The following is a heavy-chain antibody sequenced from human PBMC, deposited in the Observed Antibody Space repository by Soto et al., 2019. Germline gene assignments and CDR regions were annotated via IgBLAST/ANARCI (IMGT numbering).Heavy chain of an antibody. J-gene: IGHJ3*02. V-gene: IGHV4-59*08. CDR2: IYYSGST. CDR3: ARLYGLDAFDN. Sequence: QVQLQESGPGLVKPSETLSLTCTVSGGSINSYYWSWIRQPPGKGLEWIGYIYYSGSTNYNPSLKSRVTISVDTSKNQFSLKLSSVTAADTAVYYCARLYGLDAFDNWGQGTMVTVSS. CDR1: GGSINSYY. D-gene: IGHD3-16*02.